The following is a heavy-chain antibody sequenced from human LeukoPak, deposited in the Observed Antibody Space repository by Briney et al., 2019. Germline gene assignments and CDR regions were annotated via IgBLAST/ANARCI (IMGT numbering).Heavy chain of an antibody. CDR3: ASMYSSSPNFDY. CDR2: IYYSGST. CDR1: GGSISSYS. D-gene: IGHD6-6*01. J-gene: IGHJ4*02. Sequence: PSETLSLTCTVSGGSISSYSWSWIRQPPGKGLEWIGYIYYSGSTNYNPSLKSRVTISVDTSKNQFSLKLSSVTAADTAVYYCASMYSSSPNFDYWGQGTLVTVSS. V-gene: IGHV4-59*01.